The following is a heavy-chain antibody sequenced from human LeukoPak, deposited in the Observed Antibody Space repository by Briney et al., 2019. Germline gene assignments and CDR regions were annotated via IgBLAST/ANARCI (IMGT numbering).Heavy chain of an antibody. CDR2: ISGSGGST. D-gene: IGHD2-2*02. V-gene: IGHV3-23*01. CDR3: AKDLQGYCSSTSCYTDY. J-gene: IGHJ4*02. Sequence: PGGSLRLSCAASGFTFSSYAMSWVRQAPGKGLEWVSAISGSGGSTYYADSVKGRFTISRDNSKNTLYLQMNSLRAEDTAVYYCAKDLQGYCSSTSCYTDYWGQGTLVTVSS. CDR1: GFTFSSYA.